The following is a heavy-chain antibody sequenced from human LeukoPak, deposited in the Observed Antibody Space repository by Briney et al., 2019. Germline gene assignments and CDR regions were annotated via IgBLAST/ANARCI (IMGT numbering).Heavy chain of an antibody. J-gene: IGHJ4*02. Sequence: SETLSLTCTVSGGSISSGGYYWSWIRQPPGKGLEWIGYIYHSGSTYYNPSLKSRVTISVDTSKNQFSLKLSSVTAADTAVYYCARDNSGRWYYFDYWGQGTLVTVSS. CDR3: ARDNSGRWYYFDY. D-gene: IGHD6-13*01. CDR2: IYHSGST. CDR1: GGSISSGGYY. V-gene: IGHV4-30-2*01.